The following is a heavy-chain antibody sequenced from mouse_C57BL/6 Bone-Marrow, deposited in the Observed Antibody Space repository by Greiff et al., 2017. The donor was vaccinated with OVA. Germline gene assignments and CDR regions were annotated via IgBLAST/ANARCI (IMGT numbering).Heavy chain of an antibody. D-gene: IGHD2-4*01. V-gene: IGHV8-8*01. Sequence: QVTLKVSGPGILQPSQTLSLTCSFSGFSLSTFGMGVGWIRQPSGKGLEWLAHIWWDDDKYYNPALKSRLTISKDTSKNQVFLKIANVDTADTATYYCARIETGLRRRVAYYFDYWGQGTTLTVSS. J-gene: IGHJ2*01. CDR1: GFSLSTFGMG. CDR3: ARIETGLRRRVAYYFDY. CDR2: IWWDDDK.